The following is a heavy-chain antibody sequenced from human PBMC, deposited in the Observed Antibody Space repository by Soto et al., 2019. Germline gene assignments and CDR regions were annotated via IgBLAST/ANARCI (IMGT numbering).Heavy chain of an antibody. V-gene: IGHV3-15*07. CDR2: IKSKTDGGTT. CDR1: GFTFSNAW. CDR3: TTDEGSGYYRIPEYYFDY. Sequence: PGGSLRLSCAASGFTFSNAWMNWVRQAPGKGLEWVGRIKSKTDGGTTDYAAPVKGRFTISRDDSKNTLYLQMNSLKTEDTAVYYCTTDEGSGYYRIPEYYFDYWGQGTLVTVSS. J-gene: IGHJ4*02. D-gene: IGHD3-3*01.